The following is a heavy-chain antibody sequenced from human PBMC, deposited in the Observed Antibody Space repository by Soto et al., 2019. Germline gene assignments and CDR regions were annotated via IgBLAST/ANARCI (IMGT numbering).Heavy chain of an antibody. D-gene: IGHD2-8*01. V-gene: IGHV3-49*03. J-gene: IGHJ4*02. Sequence: GGSLRLSCTTSGFTFGDYSISWFRQAPGTGLEWLGFIRSKRYGGTSDYAASVQARLTFSRDDSKNIAYLQMNSLRTDDTGIYYCNRANYLDYWGQGTLVTVSS. CDR1: GFTFGDYS. CDR2: IRSKRYGGTS. CDR3: NRANYLDY.